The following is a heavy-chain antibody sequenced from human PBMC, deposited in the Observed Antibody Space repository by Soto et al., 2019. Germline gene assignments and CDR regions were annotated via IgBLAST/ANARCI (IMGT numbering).Heavy chain of an antibody. CDR1: GGTFSSYA. Sequence: QVQLVQSGAEVKKPGSSVKVSCKASGGTFSSYAISWVRQAPGQGLEWMGGIIPIFGTANYAQKFQGRVTIPADESTSTAYMALSSLRYEDTAVYYCEIGSAYYYDSSATPFDYWGQGTLVTVSS. J-gene: IGHJ4*02. CDR3: EIGSAYYYDSSATPFDY. D-gene: IGHD3-22*01. CDR2: IIPIFGTA. V-gene: IGHV1-69*01.